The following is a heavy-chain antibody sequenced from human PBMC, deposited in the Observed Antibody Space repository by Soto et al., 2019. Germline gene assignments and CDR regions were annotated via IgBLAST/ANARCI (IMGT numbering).Heavy chain of an antibody. CDR2: IIPIFGTA. CDR1: GGTFSSYA. V-gene: IGHV1-69*13. J-gene: IGHJ6*02. D-gene: IGHD1-1*01. Sequence: SVKVSCKASGGTFSSYAISWVRQAPGQGLEWMGGIIPIFGTANYAQKFQGRVTITADESTSTAYMELSSLRSEDTAVYYCAREPGTTGTTVYYYGMDVWGQGTTVTVSS. CDR3: AREPGTTGTTVYYYGMDV.